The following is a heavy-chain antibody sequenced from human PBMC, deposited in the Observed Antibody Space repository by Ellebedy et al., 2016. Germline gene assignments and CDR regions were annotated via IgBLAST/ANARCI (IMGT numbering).Heavy chain of an antibody. CDR1: GYSSSDYW. CDR2: INPSDSNV. CDR3: ARPRNSGYDTFDY. D-gene: IGHD5-12*01. J-gene: IGHJ4*02. V-gene: IGHV5-51*01. Sequence: GGSLRLSXKDSGYSSSDYWVGWVRQMPGKGLEWMGIINPSDSNVRYGPSFQGQVTISADKSIRTTYLQWSSLKASDTAMYYCARPRNSGYDTFDYWGQGTLVTVSS.